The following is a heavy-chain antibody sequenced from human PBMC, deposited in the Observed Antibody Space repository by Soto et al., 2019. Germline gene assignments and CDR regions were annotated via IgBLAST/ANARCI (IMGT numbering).Heavy chain of an antibody. D-gene: IGHD3-10*01. Sequence: ASVKVSCKASGGTFSSYTISWVRQAPGQGLEWMGRIIPILGIANYAQKFQGRVTITADKSTSTAYMELSSLRSEDTAVYYCARARGTMVRGVSAGYGMDVWGQGTTVTASS. CDR1: GGTFSSYT. J-gene: IGHJ6*02. CDR2: IIPILGIA. CDR3: ARARGTMVRGVSAGYGMDV. V-gene: IGHV1-69*02.